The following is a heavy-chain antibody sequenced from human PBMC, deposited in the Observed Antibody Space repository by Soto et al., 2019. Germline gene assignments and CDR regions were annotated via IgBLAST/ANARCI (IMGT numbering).Heavy chain of an antibody. Sequence: PWGSLRLSCAASGFSLGDYAISFFRQAPWKWLEWVSVISESGGSTHYADSVRGRFTVSRDNSKNSLSLRMNSLRDEDTAVYFCAKRSPYSSGWYSPIFDYWGQGALVTVSS. CDR1: GFSLGDYA. CDR3: AKRSPYSSGWYSPIFDY. D-gene: IGHD6-13*01. V-gene: IGHV3-23*01. CDR2: ISESGGST. J-gene: IGHJ4*02.